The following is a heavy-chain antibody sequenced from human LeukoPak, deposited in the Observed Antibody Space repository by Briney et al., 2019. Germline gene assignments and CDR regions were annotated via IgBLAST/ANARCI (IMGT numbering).Heavy chain of an antibody. CDR2: IIPIFGTA. Sequence: GASVKVSCKASGYTFTSYDINWVRQATGQGLEWMGGIIPIFGTANYAQKFQGRVTITADESTSTAYMELRSLRSDDTAVYYCARVPGYLPEDYWGQGTLVTVSS. V-gene: IGHV1-69*13. D-gene: IGHD1-1*01. CDR1: GYTFTSYD. CDR3: ARVPGYLPEDY. J-gene: IGHJ4*02.